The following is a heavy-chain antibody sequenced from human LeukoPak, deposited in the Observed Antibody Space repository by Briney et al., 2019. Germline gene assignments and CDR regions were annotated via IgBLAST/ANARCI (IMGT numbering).Heavy chain of an antibody. V-gene: IGHV3-7*01. CDR1: GFTFTSHW. J-gene: IGHJ4*02. CDR3: ARDATYCTNGVCYTRFDY. D-gene: IGHD2-8*01. Sequence: GGSLRLSCAASGFTFTSHWMSWIRQAPGKGLEWVARMNLDGSEKYYVDSVKGRFTISRDNAKTSLYLEMNSLRAVDTAVYYCARDATYCTNGVCYTRFDYWGQGTLVTVSS. CDR2: MNLDGSEK.